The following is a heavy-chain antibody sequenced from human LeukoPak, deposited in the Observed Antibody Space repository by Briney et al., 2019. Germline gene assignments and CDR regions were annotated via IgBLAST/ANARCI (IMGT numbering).Heavy chain of an antibody. J-gene: IGHJ4*02. CDR3: AKEDCGVDCSTFDY. CDR2: ISGSVGTT. Sequence: SGGSLRLSCAASGFTFSRYAMSWVRQAPGKGLEWVSAISGSVGTTYYADSVKGRFTISRDNSKSTLYLQMNSLRAEDTAVYYCAKEDCGVDCSTFDYWGQGTLVTVSS. V-gene: IGHV3-23*01. D-gene: IGHD2-21*02. CDR1: GFTFSRYA.